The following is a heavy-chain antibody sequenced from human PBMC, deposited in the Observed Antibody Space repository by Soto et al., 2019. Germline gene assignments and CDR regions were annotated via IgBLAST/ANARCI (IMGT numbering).Heavy chain of an antibody. V-gene: IGHV1-69*13. J-gene: IGHJ6*02. D-gene: IGHD2-2*01. CDR1: GGTFSSYA. CDR3: AAARYCSSTSCYFRDYYYGMDV. CDR2: IIPIFGTA. Sequence: SVKVSCKASGGTFSSYAISWVRQAPGQGLEWMGGIIPIFGTANYAQKFQGRVTITADESTSTAYMELSSLRSEDTAVYYCAAARYCSSTSCYFRDYYYGMDVWGQGTTVTVSS.